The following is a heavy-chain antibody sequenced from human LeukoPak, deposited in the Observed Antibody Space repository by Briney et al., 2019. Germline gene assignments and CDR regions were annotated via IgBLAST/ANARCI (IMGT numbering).Heavy chain of an antibody. V-gene: IGHV3-53*01. J-gene: IGHJ4*02. CDR2: IYSGGSK. D-gene: IGHD2-21*02. CDR3: ARSTYCGGDCYPALGY. Sequence: GGSLILSCAASGFTVSNNYMNWVRQAPGKGLEWVSTIYSGGSKYYADSVKGRFTISRDNSKNTLHLQMNSLRVEDTAVYYCARSTYCGGDCYPALGYWGQGTLVTVSS. CDR1: GFTVSNNY.